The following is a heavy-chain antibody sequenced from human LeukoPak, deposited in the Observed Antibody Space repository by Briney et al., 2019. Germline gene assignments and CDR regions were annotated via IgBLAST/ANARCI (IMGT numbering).Heavy chain of an antibody. D-gene: IGHD3-3*01. J-gene: IGHJ6*03. CDR1: GFTFSSYG. V-gene: IGHV3-30*03. CDR3: ARDTRGYYYYYYMDV. Sequence: GGSLRLSCAASGFTFSSYGMHWVRQAPGKGLEWVAVISYDGSNKYYADSVKGRFTISRDNSKNTLYLQMNSLRAEDTAVYYCARDTRGYYYYYYMDVWGKGTTVTISS. CDR2: ISYDGSNK.